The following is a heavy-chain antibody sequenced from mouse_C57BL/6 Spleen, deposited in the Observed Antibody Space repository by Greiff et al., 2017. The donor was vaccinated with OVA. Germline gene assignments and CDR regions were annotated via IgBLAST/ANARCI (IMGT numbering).Heavy chain of an antibody. CDR3: APLYYGSSHWYFDV. D-gene: IGHD1-1*01. CDR1: GYTFTSYW. Sequence: VKLQQPGAELVKPGASVKVSCKASGYTFTSYWMHWVKQRPGQGLEWIGRIHPSDSDTNYNQKFKGKATLTVDKSSSTAYMQLSSLTSEDSAVYYCAPLYYGSSHWYFDVWGTGTTVTVSS. CDR2: IHPSDSDT. V-gene: IGHV1-74*01. J-gene: IGHJ1*03.